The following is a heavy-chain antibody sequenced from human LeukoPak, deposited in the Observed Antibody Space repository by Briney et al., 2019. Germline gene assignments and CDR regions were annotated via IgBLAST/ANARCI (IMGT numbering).Heavy chain of an antibody. Sequence: SETLSLICTVSGGAISGRRGYWGWIRQPPGKGLEWIASIYYSGSTHYNPSLKSRVTISVDTSRNQFSLELRTATAADSAMYYCARNVSRGEPGGAFDIWGQGTMVTVSS. D-gene: IGHD3-16*01. V-gene: IGHV4-39*01. CDR2: IYYSGST. CDR3: ARNVSRGEPGGAFDI. J-gene: IGHJ3*02. CDR1: GGAISGRRGY.